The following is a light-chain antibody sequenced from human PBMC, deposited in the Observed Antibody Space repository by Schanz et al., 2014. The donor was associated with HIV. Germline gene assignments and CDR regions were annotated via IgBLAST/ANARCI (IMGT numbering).Light chain of an antibody. CDR1: QSVRSN. CDR2: GAS. J-gene: IGKJ2*01. Sequence: EIVLTQSPATLSLSPGERATLSCRASQSVRSNFLAWYQQKPGQAPRLLIYGASTRATGIPARFSGSGSGTEFTLTISSLQSEDFAVYYCQQYNIWPPYTFGQGTKLEIK. V-gene: IGKV3-15*01. CDR3: QQYNIWPPYT.